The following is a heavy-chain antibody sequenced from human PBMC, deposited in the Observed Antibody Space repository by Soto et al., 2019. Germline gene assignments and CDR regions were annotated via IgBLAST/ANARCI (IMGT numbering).Heavy chain of an antibody. CDR3: ARSYYYDSSGYSLDY. CDR1: GYTFTGYY. Sequence: ASVKVSCKASGYTFTGYYMHWVRQAPGQGLEWMGWINPNSGGTNYAQKFQGRVTMTRDTSISTAYMELSRLRSGDTAVYYCARSYYYDSSGYSLDYWGQGTLVTVSS. CDR2: INPNSGGT. J-gene: IGHJ4*02. D-gene: IGHD3-22*01. V-gene: IGHV1-2*02.